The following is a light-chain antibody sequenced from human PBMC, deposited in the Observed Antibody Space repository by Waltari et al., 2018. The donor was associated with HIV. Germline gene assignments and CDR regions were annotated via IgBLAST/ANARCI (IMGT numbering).Light chain of an antibody. CDR3: YSYRSSNTRV. CDR1: SSDVGRYNY. CDR2: EVT. Sequence: HSALTQPASVSGSPGQSISISCTGTSSDVGRYNYVSWYQQHLGKAPKSMIYEVTYRASLASNSCAGSKSGNTASLTISGLQAEDEADYYCYSYRSSNTRVFGGGTKVTVL. J-gene: IGLJ3*02. V-gene: IGLV2-14*01.